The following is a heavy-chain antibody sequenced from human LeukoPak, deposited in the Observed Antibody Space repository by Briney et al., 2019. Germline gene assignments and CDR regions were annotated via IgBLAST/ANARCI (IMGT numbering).Heavy chain of an antibody. V-gene: IGHV2-5*01. CDR3: AHRLGLGYCSSTSCYSGDWFDP. Sequence: SGPTLVKPTQTLTLTCTFSGFSLSTSGVGVGWIRQPPGKALEWLALIYWNDDKRYSPSLKSRLTITKDTSKNQVVLTITNMDPVDTATYYCAHRLGLGYCSSTSCYSGDWFDPWGQGTLVTVSS. D-gene: IGHD2-2*01. CDR2: IYWNDDK. CDR1: GFSLSTSGVG. J-gene: IGHJ5*02.